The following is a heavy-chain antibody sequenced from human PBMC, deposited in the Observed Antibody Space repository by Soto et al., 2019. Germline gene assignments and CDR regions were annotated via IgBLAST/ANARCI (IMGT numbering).Heavy chain of an antibody. D-gene: IGHD1-26*01. CDR2: IRSKANSYAT. CDR3: TSGSYYMFNWFDP. V-gene: IGHV3-73*01. Sequence: GGSLRLSCAASGFTFSGSAMHWVRQASGKGLEWVGRIRSKANSYATAYAASVKGRFTISRDDSKNTAYLQMNSLKTEDTAVYYCTSGSYYMFNWFDPWGQGTLVTVSS. J-gene: IGHJ5*02. CDR1: GFTFSGSA.